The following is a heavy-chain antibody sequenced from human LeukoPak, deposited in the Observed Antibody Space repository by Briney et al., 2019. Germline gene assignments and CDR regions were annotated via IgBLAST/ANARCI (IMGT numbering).Heavy chain of an antibody. CDR2: MTPNSGNT. J-gene: IGHJ4*02. CDR3: ASIYSDLNPYYGDSYFDY. CDR1: GYTFTSYD. Sequence: ASVKVSCKASGYTFTSYDINWVRQATGQGLEWMGWMTPNSGNTGYAQKFQGRVTMTRNTSISTAYMELSSLRSEDTAVYYCASIYSDLNPYYGDSYFDYWGQGTLVTVSS. V-gene: IGHV1-8*01. D-gene: IGHD4-17*01.